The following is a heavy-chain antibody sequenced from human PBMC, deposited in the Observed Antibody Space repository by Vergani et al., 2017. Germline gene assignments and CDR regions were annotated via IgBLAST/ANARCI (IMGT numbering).Heavy chain of an antibody. CDR2: INSDGSST. Sequence: EVQLVESGGGLVQPGGSLRLSCAASGFTFSSYWMHWVRQAPGKGLVWVSRINSDGSSTSYADSVKGRVTISRDNAKNTLYLQMNSLRAEDTAVYYCASYYYDSSGYYWAPWGQGTLVTVSA. J-gene: IGHJ4*02. CDR3: ASYYYDSSGYYWAP. CDR1: GFTFSSYW. V-gene: IGHV3-74*01. D-gene: IGHD3-22*01.